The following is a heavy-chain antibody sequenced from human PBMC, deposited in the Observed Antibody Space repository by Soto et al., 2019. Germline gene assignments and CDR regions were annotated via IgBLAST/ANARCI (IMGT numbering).Heavy chain of an antibody. CDR1: GFTFSDSW. CDR3: ATSFRYFDN. V-gene: IGHV3-7*03. CDR2: IKHDGSEK. J-gene: IGHJ4*02. Sequence: GGSLRLSCAASGFTFSDSWMDWVRQAPGKGPEWVANIKHDGSEKNYVVSVKGRFTISRDNAKNSLYLQMNNLTLDDTAVYYCATSFRYFDNWGQGTRVTVSS. D-gene: IGHD3-9*01.